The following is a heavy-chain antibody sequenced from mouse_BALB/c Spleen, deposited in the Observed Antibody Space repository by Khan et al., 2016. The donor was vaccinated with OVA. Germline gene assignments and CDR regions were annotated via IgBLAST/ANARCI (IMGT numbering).Heavy chain of an antibody. J-gene: IGHJ3*01. CDR3: ASSGYDYGRVALFAY. Sequence: VQLQQSGPGLVQPSQSLSITCTVSGFSLTNYSVHWVRQSPGKGLEWLGVIWSAGSTDYNAALQSRLTISKDNSRSQVFFKMNSLQSNDTAIYYCASSGYDYGRVALFAYRVQGTLVTVSA. D-gene: IGHD2-4*01. CDR1: GFSLTNYS. V-gene: IGHV2-2*03. CDR2: IWSAGST.